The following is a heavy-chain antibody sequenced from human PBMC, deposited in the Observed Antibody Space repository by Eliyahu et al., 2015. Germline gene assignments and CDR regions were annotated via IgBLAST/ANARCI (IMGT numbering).Heavy chain of an antibody. D-gene: IGHD3-10*01. J-gene: IGHJ5*02. Sequence: LEWVGSIIPIFRKANYAQNFQDRVTITADESTNIAYMELTSLRSEDTAVYYCARERGHLVRGLSIDPWGQGTLVIVSS. CDR3: ARERGHLVRGLSIDP. V-gene: IGHV1-69*15. CDR2: IIPIFRKA.